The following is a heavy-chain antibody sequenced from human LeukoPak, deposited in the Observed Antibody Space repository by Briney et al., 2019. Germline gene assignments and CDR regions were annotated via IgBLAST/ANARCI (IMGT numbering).Heavy chain of an antibody. D-gene: IGHD3-10*01. CDR3: AKISSLLWFGELRDYFDY. V-gene: IGHV3-23*01. CDR1: GFTFGSYA. CDR2: INGSGGST. J-gene: IGHJ4*02. Sequence: AGGSLRLSCAASGFTFGSYAMSWVRQAPGKGLEWVSDINGSGGSTYYTDSVKGRFTISRDNSKNTLYLQMNSLRAEDTAIYYCAKISSLLWFGELRDYFDYWGQGTLVTVSS.